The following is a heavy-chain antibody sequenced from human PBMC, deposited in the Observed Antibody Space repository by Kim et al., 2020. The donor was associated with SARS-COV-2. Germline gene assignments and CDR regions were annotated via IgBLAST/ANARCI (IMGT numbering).Heavy chain of an antibody. CDR3: ILPLSRGFAY. CDR1: GFTFSSHW. CDR2: INQDGTNR. D-gene: IGHD3-10*01. V-gene: IGHV3-7*01. Sequence: GGSLRLSCVASGFTFSSHWMIWVRQAPGKGPEWVANINQDGTNRQYVDSVNGRFSVSRDNARNSLYLQMNSLRVEDTAVYCCILPLSRGFAYCGQGTHVSVSS. J-gene: IGHJ4*02.